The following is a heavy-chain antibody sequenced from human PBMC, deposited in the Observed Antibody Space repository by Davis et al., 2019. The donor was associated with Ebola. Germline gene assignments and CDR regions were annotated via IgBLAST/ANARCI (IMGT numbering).Heavy chain of an antibody. CDR1: GITFSSYW. V-gene: IGHV3-7*03. CDR2: IKPDGSEK. J-gene: IGHJ4*02. CDR3: ARDDQAVPATH. Sequence: LSLTCVASGITFSSYWMSWVRQAPGEGLEWLANIKPDGSEKGYLDSVRGRLTISRDNAKNSLFLQVNSLRAEDTAVYYCARDDQAVPATHWGQGILVTVSS. D-gene: IGHD6-19*01.